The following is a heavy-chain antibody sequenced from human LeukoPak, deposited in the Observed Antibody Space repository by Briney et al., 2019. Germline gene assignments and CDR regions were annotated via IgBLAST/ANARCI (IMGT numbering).Heavy chain of an antibody. CDR1: GFTFSSYW. CDR2: IKQDGSEK. Sequence: GGSLRLSCAASGFTFSSYWMSWVRQAPGKGLEWVANIKQDGSEKYYVDSVKGRFTISRDNAKNSLYLQMNSLRAEDTAVYYCARDIYYGSGSYYYWGQGTLVTVSS. V-gene: IGHV3-7*01. D-gene: IGHD3-10*01. J-gene: IGHJ4*02. CDR3: ARDIYYGSGSYYY.